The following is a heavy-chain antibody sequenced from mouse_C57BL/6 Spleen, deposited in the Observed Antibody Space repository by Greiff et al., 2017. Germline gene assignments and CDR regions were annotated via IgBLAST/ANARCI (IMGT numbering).Heavy chain of an antibody. CDR2: INYDGSST. V-gene: IGHV5-16*01. Sequence: EVKVVESEGGLVQPGSSMKLSCTASGFTFSDYYMAWVRQVPEKGLEWVANINYDGSSTYYLDSLKSRFIISRDNAKNILYRQMSSLKSEDTATYYCARETPYYYGSSPYYFDYWGQGTTLTVSS. D-gene: IGHD1-1*01. CDR1: GFTFSDYY. J-gene: IGHJ2*01. CDR3: ARETPYYYGSSPYYFDY.